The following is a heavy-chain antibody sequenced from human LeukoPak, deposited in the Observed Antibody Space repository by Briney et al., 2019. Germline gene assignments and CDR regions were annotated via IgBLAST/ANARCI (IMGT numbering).Heavy chain of an antibody. V-gene: IGHV1-8*01. CDR2: MNPNSGNT. CDR3: ARAAGDLDY. CDR1: GYTFTSYD. Sequence: ASVKVSCKASGYTFTSYDINWVRQATGQGLEWVGWMNPNSGNTGSAQRFQGRVTMTRDTSISTAYMELSSLRSEDTAIYYCARAAGDLDYWGQGTLVTVSS. J-gene: IGHJ4*02.